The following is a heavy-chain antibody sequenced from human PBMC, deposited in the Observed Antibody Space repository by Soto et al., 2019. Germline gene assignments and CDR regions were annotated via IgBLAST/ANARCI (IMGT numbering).Heavy chain of an antibody. CDR3: ARVPGP. CDR2: IYFRGTT. V-gene: IGHV4-59*12. Sequence: SXPRSLTRTVSGGSISSYYWSWIRQPPGKGLEWIGYIYFRGTTNYNPSLKSRVTISVDRSKNQFSLKLSSVTAADTAVYYCARVPGPWGQGTLVTVSS. CDR1: GGSISSYY. J-gene: IGHJ5*02.